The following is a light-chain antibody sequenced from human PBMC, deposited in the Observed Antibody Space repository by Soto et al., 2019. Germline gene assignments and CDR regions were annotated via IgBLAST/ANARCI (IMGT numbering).Light chain of an antibody. Sequence: DSQMTQSPSSMSASVGDRVTITCRANQSISTYLNGYPQTPGQAPKLLIYAASNLQSGVSSRFSGSGSGTAFTLTISSLQPADFATYYCQQGYSIPPSTFGQGTKLVIK. CDR3: QQGYSIPPST. J-gene: IGKJ2*01. CDR2: AAS. CDR1: QSISTY. V-gene: IGKV1-39*01.